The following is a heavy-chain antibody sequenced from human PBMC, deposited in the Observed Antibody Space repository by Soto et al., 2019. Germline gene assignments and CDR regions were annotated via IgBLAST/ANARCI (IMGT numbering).Heavy chain of an antibody. D-gene: IGHD6-19*01. Sequence: PSETLSLTCTVSGGSISSGGYYWSWIRQHPGKGLEWIGYIYYSGSTYYNPSLKSRVTISVDTSKNQFSLKLSSVTAADTAVYYCARGLAVAGLYYFDYWGQGTLVTVYS. J-gene: IGHJ4*02. V-gene: IGHV4-31*03. CDR1: GGSISSGGYY. CDR2: IYYSGST. CDR3: ARGLAVAGLYYFDY.